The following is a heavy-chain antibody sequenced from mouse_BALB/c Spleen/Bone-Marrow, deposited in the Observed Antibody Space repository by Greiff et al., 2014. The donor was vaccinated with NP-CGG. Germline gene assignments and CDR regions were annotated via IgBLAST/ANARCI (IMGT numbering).Heavy chain of an antibody. CDR3: TRSETGPFAY. Sequence: QVQLKESGAELVRPGASVTLSCKASGYTFTDYEMHWVKQTPVHGLEWIGAIDPETGGTAYNQKFKGKATLTADKSSSTAYMELRSLTSEDSAVYYCTRSETGPFAYRGQGTLVTVSA. CDR2: IDPETGGT. V-gene: IGHV1-15*01. CDR1: GYTFTDYE. J-gene: IGHJ3*01. D-gene: IGHD4-1*01.